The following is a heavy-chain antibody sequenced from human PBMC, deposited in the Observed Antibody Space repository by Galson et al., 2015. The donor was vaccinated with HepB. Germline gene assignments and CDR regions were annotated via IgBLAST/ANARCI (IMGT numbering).Heavy chain of an antibody. Sequence: SLRLSCAASGFTFSSYAFHWVRQAPGKGLEWVAVISSDGGNKYYADSMKGRLTISRDNSKNTLYLQMNSLRAEDTAVYFCARDRGALTYCSSTSCYNTWFDPWGQGTLVTVSS. J-gene: IGHJ5*02. D-gene: IGHD2-2*02. CDR3: ARDRGALTYCSSTSCYNTWFDP. CDR2: ISSDGGNK. CDR1: GFTFSSYA. V-gene: IGHV3-30*04.